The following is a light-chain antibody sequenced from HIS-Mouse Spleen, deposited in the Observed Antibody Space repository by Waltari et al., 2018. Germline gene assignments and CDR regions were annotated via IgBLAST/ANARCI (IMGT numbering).Light chain of an antibody. CDR2: WAS. CDR3: QQYYSTPYT. Sequence: DIVMTQSPDALAVSLGERATINCKSSQSVLYSSNNTNYLAWYQQKPGQPPKLLIYWASTRESGVPDRFSGSGSGADFTLTISSLQAEDVAVYYCQQYYSTPYTFGQGTKLEIK. V-gene: IGKV4-1*01. CDR1: QSVLYSSNNTNY. J-gene: IGKJ2*01.